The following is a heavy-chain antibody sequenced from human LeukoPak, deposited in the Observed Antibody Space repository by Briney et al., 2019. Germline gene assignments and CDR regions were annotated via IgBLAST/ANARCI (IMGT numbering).Heavy chain of an antibody. D-gene: IGHD2-8*01. V-gene: IGHV3-30-3*01. CDR3: ARRGRYCANTLCSFDY. CDR2: ISYDGSNK. J-gene: IGHJ4*02. Sequence: GGSLRLSCAASGFTFSSYAMHWVRQAPGKGLEWVAVISYDGSNKYYADSVKGRFTISRDNSKDTLYLQMNSLRADDTALYYCARRGRYCANTLCSFDYWGQGSLVTVSS. CDR1: GFTFSSYA.